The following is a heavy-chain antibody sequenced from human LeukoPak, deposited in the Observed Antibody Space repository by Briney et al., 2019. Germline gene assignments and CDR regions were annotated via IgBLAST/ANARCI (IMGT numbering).Heavy chain of an antibody. Sequence: ASVKVSCKASGYTFTSYGISWVRQAPGQGLEWMGWISAYNGNTNYAQKLQGRVTMTRDTSISTAYMELSRLRSDDTAVYYCARVMWDGDYFDYWGQGTLVTVSS. CDR3: ARVMWDGDYFDY. J-gene: IGHJ4*02. V-gene: IGHV1-18*01. D-gene: IGHD1-26*01. CDR2: ISAYNGNT. CDR1: GYTFTSYG.